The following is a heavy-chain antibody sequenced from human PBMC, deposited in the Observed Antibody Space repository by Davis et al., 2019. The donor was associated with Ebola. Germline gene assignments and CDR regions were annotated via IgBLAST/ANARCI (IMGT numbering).Heavy chain of an antibody. CDR3: ASHYCSGGSCYWGWFDP. CDR1: GGTFSSYA. CDR2: ISAYNGNT. J-gene: IGHJ5*02. Sequence: AASVKVSCKASGGTFSSYAISWVRQAPGQGLEWMGWISAYNGNTNYAQKLQGRVTMTTDTSTSTAYMELRSLRSDDTAVYYCASHYCSGGSCYWGWFDPWGQGTLVTVSS. V-gene: IGHV1-18*01. D-gene: IGHD2-15*01.